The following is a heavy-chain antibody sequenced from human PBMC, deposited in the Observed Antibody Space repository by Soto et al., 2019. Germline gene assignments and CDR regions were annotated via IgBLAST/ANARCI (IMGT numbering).Heavy chain of an antibody. J-gene: IGHJ6*03. D-gene: IGHD3-10*01. Sequence: EVQLVESGGGLVKPGRSLRLSCAASGFTFDDYAMHWVRQAPGKGLEWVSGISWNSGSIGNEDSVKGRFTIARDNAKNSRYVQMNSLRAEVTSLYSCAKDVHYCGSAIYNYCMAVWGKGTMVTVSS. CDR1: GFTFDDYA. CDR2: ISWNSGSI. V-gene: IGHV3-9*01. CDR3: AKDVHYCGSAIYNYCMAV.